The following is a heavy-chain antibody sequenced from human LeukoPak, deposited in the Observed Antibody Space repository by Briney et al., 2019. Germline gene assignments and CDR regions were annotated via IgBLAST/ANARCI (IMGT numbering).Heavy chain of an antibody. CDR2: IYTSGST. Sequence: SQTLSLTCTVSGGSISSGSYYWSWIRQPAGKGLEWIGRIYTSGSTNYNPSLKSRVTISLDTSKNQFSLKLSSVTAADTAVYYCARSPSYYDISYYMDVWGKGTTVTISS. CDR1: GGSISSGSYY. CDR3: ARSPSYYDISYYMDV. D-gene: IGHD3-9*01. J-gene: IGHJ6*03. V-gene: IGHV4-61*02.